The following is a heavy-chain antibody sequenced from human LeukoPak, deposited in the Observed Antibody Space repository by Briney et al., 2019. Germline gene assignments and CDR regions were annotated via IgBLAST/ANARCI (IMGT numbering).Heavy chain of an antibody. CDR1: GFTFTIFG. D-gene: IGHD6-6*01. J-gene: IGHJ4*02. CDR3: AEGADEYSSSSFRGY. CDR2: IDARSGIT. Sequence: GGSLRLSCAASGFTFTIFGLNWVRQAPGKGPEWVSYIDARSGITYYADSVQGRFTISRDNSKNTLYLQMNSLRAEDTAVYYCAEGADEYSSSSFRGYWGQGTLVTVSS. V-gene: IGHV3-48*01.